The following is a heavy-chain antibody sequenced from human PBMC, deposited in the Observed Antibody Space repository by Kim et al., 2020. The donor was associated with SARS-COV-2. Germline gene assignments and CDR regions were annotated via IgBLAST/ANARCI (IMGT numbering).Heavy chain of an antibody. CDR2: INHSGST. Sequence: SETLSLTCAVYGGSFSGYYWSWIRQPPGKGLEWIGEINHSGSTNYNPSLKSRVTISVDTSKNQFSLKLSSVTAADTAVYYCARGQYYYGMDVWGQGTTVTVSS. V-gene: IGHV4-34*01. J-gene: IGHJ6*02. CDR1: GGSFSGYY. CDR3: ARGQYYYGMDV.